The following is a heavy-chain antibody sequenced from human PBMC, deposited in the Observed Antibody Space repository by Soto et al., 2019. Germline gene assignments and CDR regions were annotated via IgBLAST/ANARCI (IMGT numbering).Heavy chain of an antibody. D-gene: IGHD5-12*01. CDR2: IYYSGST. CDR1: GGTISSSCYY. CDR3: ASLSFGYCGYDPRRRRTDFPLTARGRWRIGTDV. V-gene: IGHV4-39*01. Sequence: PEKLRLTCSVSGGTISSSCYYGGWIRQPPGKGLEWIGSIYYSGSTYYNPSLKSRVTISVDTSKNQFSLKLSSVTAADTAVYYCASLSFGYCGYDPRRRRTDFPLTARGRWRIGTDV. J-gene: IGHJ3*01.